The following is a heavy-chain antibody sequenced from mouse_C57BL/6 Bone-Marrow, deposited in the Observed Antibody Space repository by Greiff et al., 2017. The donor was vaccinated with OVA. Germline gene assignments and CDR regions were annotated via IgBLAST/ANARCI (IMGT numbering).Heavy chain of an antibody. J-gene: IGHJ2*01. D-gene: IGHD3-2*02. Sequence: QVQLQQSGAELVRPGASVKLSCKASGYTFTDYYINWVKQRPGQGLEWIARIYPGSGNTYYNEKFKGKATLTAEKSSSTAYMQLSSLTSEDSAVYFCARGDSSGYLYYFDYWGQGTTLTVSS. CDR1: GYTFTDYY. CDR2: IYPGSGNT. CDR3: ARGDSSGYLYYFDY. V-gene: IGHV1-76*01.